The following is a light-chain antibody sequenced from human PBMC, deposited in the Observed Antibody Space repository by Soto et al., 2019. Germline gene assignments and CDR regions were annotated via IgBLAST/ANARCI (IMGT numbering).Light chain of an antibody. CDR1: QSVSSN. Sequence: ELVMTQSPATLSVSPGARATPSCRASQSVSSNLAWYQQKPGQAPRLLIYGASTRATGIPARFSGSGSGTELTLTISSLQSEDFAVYYCQQYNSWPRTFGQGTKVEIK. CDR2: GAS. CDR3: QQYNSWPRT. V-gene: IGKV3-15*01. J-gene: IGKJ1*01.